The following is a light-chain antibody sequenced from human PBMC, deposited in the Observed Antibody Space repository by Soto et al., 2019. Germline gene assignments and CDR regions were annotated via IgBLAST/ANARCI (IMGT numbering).Light chain of an antibody. CDR2: DAS. CDR1: QSVSTY. J-gene: IGKJ1*01. CDR3: QQYGSSPWT. Sequence: EIVLTQSPATLSLSPGERATLSCRASQSVSTYLAWYQQKPGQAPRLLIYDASNRATAIPDRFSGSGSGTDFTLTISRLEAEDFAVYYCQQYGSSPWTFGQGTKVDIK. V-gene: IGKV3-20*01.